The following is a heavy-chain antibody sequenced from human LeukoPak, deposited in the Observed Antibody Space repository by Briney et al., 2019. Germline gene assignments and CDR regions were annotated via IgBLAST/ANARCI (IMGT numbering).Heavy chain of an antibody. CDR2: INAGNGNT. D-gene: IGHD6-19*01. CDR1: GYTFTSYA. V-gene: IGHV1-3*01. Sequence: ASVKVSCKASGYTFTSYAMHWVRQAPGQRLEWMGWINAGNGNTKYSQKFQGRVTITRDTSASTAYVELSSLRSEDTAVYYCARDSKTVAGTTYGMDVWGQGTTVTVSS. CDR3: ARDSKTVAGTTYGMDV. J-gene: IGHJ6*02.